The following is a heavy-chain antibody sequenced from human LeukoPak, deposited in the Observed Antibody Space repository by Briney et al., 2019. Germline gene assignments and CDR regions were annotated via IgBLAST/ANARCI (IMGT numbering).Heavy chain of an antibody. CDR2: IIPIFGTA. Sequence: GASVKVSCKASGGTFSSYAISWVRQAPGQGLELMGGIIPIFGTANYAQKFQGRVTITTDESTSTAYMELSSLRSEDTAVYYCARDSHSGYDLNAFDIXXQGTMVTVSS. CDR3: ARDSHSGYDLNAFDI. V-gene: IGHV1-69*05. CDR1: GGTFSSYA. D-gene: IGHD5-12*01. J-gene: IGHJ3*02.